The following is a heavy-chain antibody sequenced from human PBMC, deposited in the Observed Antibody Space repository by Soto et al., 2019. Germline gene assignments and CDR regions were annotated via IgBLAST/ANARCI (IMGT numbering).Heavy chain of an antibody. Sequence: VQLVASGGGLVQPGGSLRLSCAASGLTFSSYEMNWVRQAPGKGLEWVSYISSGGGTTYYADSVKGRFTSSRDNAKNSLYLQMNSLRGEDTALYECASEYGSGFPVYWGQGTLVTVSS. J-gene: IGHJ4*02. D-gene: IGHD3-10*01. CDR1: GLTFSSYE. CDR3: ASEYGSGFPVY. CDR2: ISSGGGTT. V-gene: IGHV3-48*03.